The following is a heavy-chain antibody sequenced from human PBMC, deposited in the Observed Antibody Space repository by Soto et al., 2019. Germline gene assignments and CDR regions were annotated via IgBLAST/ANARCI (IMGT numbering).Heavy chain of an antibody. CDR3: ARMVWIAARPALWYFDY. CDR1: GFSLSTSGMC. J-gene: IGHJ4*02. D-gene: IGHD6-6*01. CDR2: IDWDDDK. Sequence: SGPTLVNPTQTLTLTCTFSGFSLSTSGMCVSWIRQPPGKALEWLALIDWDDDKYYSTSLKTRLTISKDTSKNQVALTMTNMDPVDTATYYCARMVWIAARPALWYFDYWGQGTLVTVSS. V-gene: IGHV2-70*01.